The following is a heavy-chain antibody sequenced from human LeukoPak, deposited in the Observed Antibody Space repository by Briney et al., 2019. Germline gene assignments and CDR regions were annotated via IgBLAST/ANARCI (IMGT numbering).Heavy chain of an antibody. CDR3: ARDPATLGLSLDY. J-gene: IGHJ4*02. CDR2: ISSSSSYI. Sequence: GGSLRLSCAASGFSFSSYSMNWVRQAPGKGLEWVSSISSSSSYIYYVDSVKGRFTISRDNAKNSLYLQMNSLRAEDTADCARDPATLGLSLDYWGQGTLVTVSS. CDR1: GFSFSSYS. D-gene: IGHD3-22*01. V-gene: IGHV3-21*01.